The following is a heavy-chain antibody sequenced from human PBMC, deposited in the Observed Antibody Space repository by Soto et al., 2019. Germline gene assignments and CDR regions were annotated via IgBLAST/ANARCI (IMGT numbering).Heavy chain of an antibody. V-gene: IGHV3-23*01. CDR2: ISGSGGST. CDR3: AKVISADCDY. J-gene: IGHJ4*02. Sequence: GGSLRLSCAASGFTFSSLAMSWVRQAPGKGLEWVSSISGSGGSTNYADSVKGRFTISRDNSKNTLYLQMNSLRAEDTAVYYCAKVISADCDYWGQGTLVTVSS. D-gene: IGHD2-21*02. CDR1: GFTFSSLA.